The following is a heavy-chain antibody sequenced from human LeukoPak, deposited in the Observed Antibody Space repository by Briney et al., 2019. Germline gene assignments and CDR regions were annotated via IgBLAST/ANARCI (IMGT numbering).Heavy chain of an antibody. CDR1: GYTFTSYG. D-gene: IGHD5-18*01. CDR3: ARVASNEYSYGSGLDY. V-gene: IGHV1-18*01. J-gene: IGHJ4*02. CDR2: ISAYNGNT. Sequence: ASVKVSCKAFGYTFTSYGISWVRQAPGQGLEWMGWISAYNGNTNYAQKLQGRVTMTTDTSTSTAYMELRSLRSDDTAVYYCARVASNEYSYGSGLDYWGQGTLVTVSS.